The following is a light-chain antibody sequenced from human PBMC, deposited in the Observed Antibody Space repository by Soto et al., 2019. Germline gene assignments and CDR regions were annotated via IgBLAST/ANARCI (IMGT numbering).Light chain of an antibody. CDR1: SSNIGAGYD. CDR3: QSYDSRLSGYVV. J-gene: IGLJ2*01. CDR2: GNS. V-gene: IGLV1-40*01. Sequence: QSVLTQPPSVSGAPGQRVTISCTGSSSNIGAGYDVHWYQQLPGTAPKLLIYGNSNRPSGVPDRFSGSKSGTSACLAITGLQAEDEADYYCQSYDSRLSGYVVFGGGTKLTVL.